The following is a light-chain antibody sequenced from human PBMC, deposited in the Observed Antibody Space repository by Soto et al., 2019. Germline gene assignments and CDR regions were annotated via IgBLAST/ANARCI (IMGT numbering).Light chain of an antibody. J-gene: IGLJ2*01. Sequence: QSALTQPASVSGSPGQSITISCTGTSSDVGGYNSVSWYQQHPGKAPKLIIYEVNYRPVGVSNRFSGSKSGNTASLTISGLQAEDEADYYCSAYRSRTTLVFGGGTKVTVL. CDR3: SAYRSRTTLV. CDR2: EVN. V-gene: IGLV2-14*01. CDR1: SSDVGGYNS.